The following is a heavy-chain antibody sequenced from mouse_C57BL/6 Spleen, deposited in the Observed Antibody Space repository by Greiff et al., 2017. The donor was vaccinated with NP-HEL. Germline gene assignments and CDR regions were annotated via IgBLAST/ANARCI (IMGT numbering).Heavy chain of an antibody. CDR1: GFTFSDYG. CDR3: ARRGLRQDFDV. Sequence: EVKVVESGGGLVQPGGSLKLSCAASGFTFSDYGMAWVRQAPRKGPEWVAFISNLAYSIYYADTVTGRFTISRENAKNTLYLEMSSLRSEDTAMYYCARRGLRQDFDVWGTGTTVTVSS. J-gene: IGHJ1*03. D-gene: IGHD2-2*01. CDR2: ISNLAYSI. V-gene: IGHV5-15*01.